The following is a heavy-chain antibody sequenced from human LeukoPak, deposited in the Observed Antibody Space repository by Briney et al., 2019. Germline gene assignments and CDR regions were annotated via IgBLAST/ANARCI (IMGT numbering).Heavy chain of an antibody. V-gene: IGHV2-70*11. Sequence: SGPTLVNPTQTLTLTCTFSGFSLSTSGMCVSWIRHPPGKALEWLARIDWDDDKYYSTSLKTRLTISKDTSKNQVVLTMTNMDPVDTATYYCARSIVGASNFDYWGQGTLVTVSS. CDR1: GFSLSTSGMC. J-gene: IGHJ4*02. CDR2: IDWDDDK. CDR3: ARSIVGASNFDY. D-gene: IGHD1-26*01.